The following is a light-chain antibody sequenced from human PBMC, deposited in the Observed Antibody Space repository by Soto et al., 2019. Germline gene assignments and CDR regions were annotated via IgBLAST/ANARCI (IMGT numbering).Light chain of an antibody. CDR1: SSDVGAYDS. CDR3: SSYTTSSTLE. Sequence: ALTQPASVSGSPGQSIALSCTGTSSDVGAYDSVSWYQQHPGKAPKVMIYDVSHRPSGVSNRFSGSKSGNTASLTISGLQAEDEADYYCSSYTTSSTLEFGGGTKVTVL. J-gene: IGLJ2*01. V-gene: IGLV2-14*01. CDR2: DVS.